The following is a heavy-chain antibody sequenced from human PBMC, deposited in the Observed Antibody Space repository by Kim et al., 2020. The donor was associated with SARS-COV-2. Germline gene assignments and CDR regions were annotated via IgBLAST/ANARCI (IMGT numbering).Heavy chain of an antibody. V-gene: IGHV4-30-2*01. CDR2: IYYSGST. CDR3: ARESTVTMVRGSRGAFDI. CDR1: GGSISSGGYC. D-gene: IGHD3-10*01. J-gene: IGHJ3*02. Sequence: SETLSLTCAVSGGSISSGGYCWSWIRQPPGKGLEWIGYIYYSGSTYSNPSLKSRVTISVDRSKNQFSLKLNSVTAADTAMYYCARESTVTMVRGSRGAFDIWGQWTMVTVSS.